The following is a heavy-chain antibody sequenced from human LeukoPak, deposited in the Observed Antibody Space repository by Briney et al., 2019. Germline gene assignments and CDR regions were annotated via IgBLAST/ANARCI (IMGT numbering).Heavy chain of an antibody. CDR1: GGSISSGSYY. CDR3: ARHGDPGAVRGVIRYYYYYYMDV. V-gene: IGHV4-61*02. J-gene: IGHJ6*03. Sequence: MASETLSLTCTVSGGSISSGSYYWSWIRQPAGKGLEWIGRIYTSGSAHYNPSLKSRVTISVDTSKNQFSLKLSSVTAADTAVYYCARHGDPGAVRGVIRYYYYYYMDVWGKGTTVTISS. D-gene: IGHD3-10*01. CDR2: IYTSGSA.